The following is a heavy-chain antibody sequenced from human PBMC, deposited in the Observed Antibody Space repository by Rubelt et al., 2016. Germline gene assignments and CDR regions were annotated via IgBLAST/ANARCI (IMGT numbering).Heavy chain of an antibody. J-gene: IGHJ4*02. V-gene: IGHV3-64D*06. Sequence: EVQLAESGGDLVQPGGSLRLSCAASGFTFSNYAMTWVRQAPGKGLEWVSAISSDGDSTSYADSMNDRFTISRDNSKNTLYLQMSILGMDGTAVYYCVKELGGGSNFPRDFDHWGQGTLVTVSS. CDR1: GFTFSNYA. CDR2: ISSDGDST. D-gene: IGHD4-11*01. CDR3: VKELGGGSNFPRDFDH.